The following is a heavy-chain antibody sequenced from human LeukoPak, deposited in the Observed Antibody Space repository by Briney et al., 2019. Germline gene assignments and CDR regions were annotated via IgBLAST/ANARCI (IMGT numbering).Heavy chain of an antibody. CDR3: ARDPDIAVAGTRFDY. CDR2: IWYDGSNK. CDR1: GFTFSSYG. D-gene: IGHD6-19*01. V-gene: IGHV3-33*01. Sequence: GGSLRLSCAASGFTFSSYGMHWVRQAPGKGLEWVAVIWYDGSNKYYADSVKGRFTISRDNSKNTLYLQMNSLRAEDTAVYYCARDPDIAVAGTRFDYWGQGTLVTVSS. J-gene: IGHJ4*02.